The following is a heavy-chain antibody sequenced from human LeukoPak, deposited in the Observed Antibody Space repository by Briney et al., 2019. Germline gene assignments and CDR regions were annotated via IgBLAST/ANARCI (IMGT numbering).Heavy chain of an antibody. CDR1: GFTFSSRW. Sequence: PGGSLRLSCAASGFTFSSRWMSWVRQAPGKGLEWVANIKQDGSEKHYVDSVKGRFTISRDNAKNSLYLEMNSLRAEDTAVYYCARDYYYYMDVWGKGTTVTVSS. J-gene: IGHJ6*03. CDR3: ARDYYYYMDV. CDR2: IKQDGSEK. V-gene: IGHV3-7*01.